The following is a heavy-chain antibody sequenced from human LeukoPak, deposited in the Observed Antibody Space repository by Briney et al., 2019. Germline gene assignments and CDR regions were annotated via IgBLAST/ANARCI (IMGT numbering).Heavy chain of an antibody. V-gene: IGHV3-7*01. D-gene: IGHD3-10*01. CDR3: ARYKKNGDASGTYRLDY. Sequence: GGSLRLSCAASEFTFSIYWMTWVRQAPGKGLEWVANIKEDGSEIYYVDSVKGRFTGSRDNAKNSLYLQMNSLRGEDTAVYYCARYKKNGDASGTYRLDYWGQGTLVTVSS. CDR2: IKEDGSEI. J-gene: IGHJ4*02. CDR1: EFTFSIYW.